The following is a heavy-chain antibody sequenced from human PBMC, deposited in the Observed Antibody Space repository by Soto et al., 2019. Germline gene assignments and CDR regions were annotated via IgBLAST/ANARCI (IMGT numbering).Heavy chain of an antibody. CDR2: IIPILGIA. V-gene: IGHV1-69*04. Sequence: GASVKVSCEASGGTFSSYTISWVRQAPGQGLEWMGRIIPILGIANYAQKFQGRVTITADKSTSTAYMELSSLRSEDTAVYYCARDPVVDILTSGNYYYYGMDVWGQGTTVTVSS. CDR1: GGTFSSYT. D-gene: IGHD3-9*01. CDR3: ARDPVVDILTSGNYYYYGMDV. J-gene: IGHJ6*02.